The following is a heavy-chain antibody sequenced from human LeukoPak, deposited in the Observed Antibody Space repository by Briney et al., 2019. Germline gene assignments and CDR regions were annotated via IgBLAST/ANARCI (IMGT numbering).Heavy chain of an antibody. CDR3: ARYSGPTIAAAGGNWFDP. D-gene: IGHD6-13*01. J-gene: IGHJ5*02. CDR1: GYTFTGYY. CDR2: INPNSGGT. Sequence: GASVKVSCKASGYTFTGYYMHWVRQAPGQGLEWMGWINPNSGGTNYAQKFQGRVTMTRDTSISTAYMELSRLRSDDTAVYYCARYSGPTIAAAGGNWFDPGGQGTRVPVSS. V-gene: IGHV1-2*02.